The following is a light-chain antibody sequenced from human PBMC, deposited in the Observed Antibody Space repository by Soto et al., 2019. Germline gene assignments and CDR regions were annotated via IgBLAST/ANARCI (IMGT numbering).Light chain of an antibody. V-gene: IGLV1-44*01. J-gene: IGLJ2*01. CDR3: AVWNDSRGVVV. CDR1: SSNIGINT. CDR2: TDN. Sequence: QSVLTQPPSASATPGQRVAISCFGRSSNIGINTVNWYRQLPGTAPKLIIHTDNQRPSGVPDRFSGSKSGTSASLAISALESGDEDNYNFAVWNDSRGVVVLGGGTKLTVL.